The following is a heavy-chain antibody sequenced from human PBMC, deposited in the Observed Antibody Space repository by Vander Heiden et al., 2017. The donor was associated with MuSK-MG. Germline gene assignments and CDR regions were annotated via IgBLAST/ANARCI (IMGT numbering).Heavy chain of an antibody. CDR2: IGADGDP. J-gene: IGHJ4*02. CDR1: GFTFSSYD. CDR3: ARGALYHGSGSYYYFDY. V-gene: IGHV3-13*05. Sequence: EVQLVESGGGLVQPGGSLRLSCAASGFTFSSYDMHWVRQATGKSLEWVSTIGADGDPYYTGSVKGRVTISRENAKNSLYLQMNSLRAGETAVYYCARGALYHGSGSYYYFDYWGQGILVTVSS. D-gene: IGHD3-10*01.